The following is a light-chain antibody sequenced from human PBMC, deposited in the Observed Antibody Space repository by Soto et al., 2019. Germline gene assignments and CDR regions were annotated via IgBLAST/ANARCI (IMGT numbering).Light chain of an antibody. V-gene: IGKV3-15*01. CDR1: QSVGSN. Sequence: ETVLTQSPVTLSVSPGDRATLSCRASQSVGSNLAWYQQRPGQAPRLLISGASTRATGIPANFSGSGSETDFTLSISSLQSEDFAVYYCQQYNNWPPTFGLGTKVEIK. CDR2: GAS. J-gene: IGKJ1*01. CDR3: QQYNNWPPT.